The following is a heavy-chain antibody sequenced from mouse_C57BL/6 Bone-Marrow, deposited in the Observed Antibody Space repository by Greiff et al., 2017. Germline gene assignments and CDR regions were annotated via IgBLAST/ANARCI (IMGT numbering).Heavy chain of an antibody. D-gene: IGHD1-1*01. CDR1: GYTFTSYW. Sequence: QVQLQQPGAELVKPGASVKLSCKASGYTFTSYWMHWVKQRPGQGLEWIGMIHPNSGSTNYNEKFKSKATLTVDKSSSTAYMQRSSLTSEYSAVYYCARLITTVGFDVWGTGTTVTVSS. J-gene: IGHJ1*03. CDR2: IHPNSGST. V-gene: IGHV1-64*01. CDR3: ARLITTVGFDV.